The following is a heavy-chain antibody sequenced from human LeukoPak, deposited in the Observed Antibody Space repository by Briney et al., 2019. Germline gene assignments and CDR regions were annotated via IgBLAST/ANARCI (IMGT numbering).Heavy chain of an antibody. D-gene: IGHD2-2*01. J-gene: IGHJ4*02. CDR3: AREEMASSTSPFDY. Sequence: PGGSLRLSCAASGFTFSSYGMHWVRQAPGKGLEWVAVIWYDGSNKYYGDSVKGRFTISRDNSKNTLYLQMNSLRAEDTAVYYCAREEMASSTSPFDYWGQGTLVTVSS. V-gene: IGHV3-33*01. CDR1: GFTFSSYG. CDR2: IWYDGSNK.